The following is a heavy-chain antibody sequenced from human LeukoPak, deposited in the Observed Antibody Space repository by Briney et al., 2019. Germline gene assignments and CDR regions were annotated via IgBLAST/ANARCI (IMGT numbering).Heavy chain of an antibody. J-gene: IGHJ5*02. CDR1: GFTFSSYW. D-gene: IGHD2-2*01. CDR3: ARGVGYCSSTSCYWWFDP. CDR2: INSDGSST. Sequence: QTGGSLRLSCAASGFTFSSYWMHWVRQAPGKGLVWVSRINSDGSSTSYADSVKGRFTISRDNAKNTLYLQMNSLRDEDTAVYYCARGVGYCSSTSCYWWFDPWGQGTLVTVSS. V-gene: IGHV3-74*01.